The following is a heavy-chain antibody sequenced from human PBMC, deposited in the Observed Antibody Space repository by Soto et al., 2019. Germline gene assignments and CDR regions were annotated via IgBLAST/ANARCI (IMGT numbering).Heavy chain of an antibody. CDR2: ISGSGGST. V-gene: IGHV3-23*01. CDR1: GFSFSSYA. J-gene: IGHJ4*02. D-gene: IGHD3-22*01. Sequence: GGSLRLSCAASGFSFSSYAMSWVRQAPGKGLEWVSTISGSGGSTHYADSVKGRFTISRDNSKKTVNLQMNSLRAEDTAVYYCAKTYYYDSSGYWRDYWGQGTLVTVSS. CDR3: AKTYYYDSSGYWRDY.